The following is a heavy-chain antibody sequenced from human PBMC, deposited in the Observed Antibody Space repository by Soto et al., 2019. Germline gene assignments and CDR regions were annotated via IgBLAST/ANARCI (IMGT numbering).Heavy chain of an antibody. Sequence: PSETLSLTCTVSGGSVSSDTHYLSWIRHPPGKRLEWIGFIYSSWSTNYNPSLKSRVTMSVDTSKNQFSLNLRSVIVADTAVYLCAKFVRSCSGTTCYTRADVWGQGTTVTVSS. CDR1: GGSVSSDTHY. CDR2: IYSSWST. CDR3: AKFVRSCSGTTCYTRADV. J-gene: IGHJ6*02. V-gene: IGHV4-61*01. D-gene: IGHD2-2*02.